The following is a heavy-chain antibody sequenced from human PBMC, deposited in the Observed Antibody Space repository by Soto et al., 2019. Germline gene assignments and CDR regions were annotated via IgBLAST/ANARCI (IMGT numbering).Heavy chain of an antibody. CDR1: GXTFSSNY. Sequence: GSLRLSCAASGXTFSSNYMSWVRQAPGKGLEWVSVIYSGGSTYYADSVKGRFTISRDNSKNTLYLQMNSLRAEDTAVYYCASTAMVISSDAFDIWGQGTMVTVSS. V-gene: IGHV3-53*01. D-gene: IGHD5-18*01. J-gene: IGHJ3*02. CDR3: ASTAMVISSDAFDI. CDR2: IYSGGST.